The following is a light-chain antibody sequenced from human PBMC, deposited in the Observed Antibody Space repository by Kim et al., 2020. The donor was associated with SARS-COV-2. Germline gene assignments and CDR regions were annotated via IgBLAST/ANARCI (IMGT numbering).Light chain of an antibody. Sequence: VSPGDRASLSCRASQSIGDDLAWYQQRPGQAPRLLIYGASTRATGIPARFSGSGSGTDFTLTISSLQSEDFAVYYCQQYNNWPPYTFGQGTKLEI. V-gene: IGKV3-15*01. CDR1: QSIGDD. J-gene: IGKJ2*01. CDR3: QQYNNWPPYT. CDR2: GAS.